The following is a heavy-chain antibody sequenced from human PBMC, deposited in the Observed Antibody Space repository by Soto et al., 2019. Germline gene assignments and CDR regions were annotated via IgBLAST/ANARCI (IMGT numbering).Heavy chain of an antibody. D-gene: IGHD5-18*01. V-gene: IGHV3-48*02. CDR1: GFTFSSYS. Sequence: GGSLRLSCAASGFTFSSYSMNWVRQAPGKGLEWVSYISPSSSTIYYADSVKGRSTISRDNAKNSLYLQMNSLRDEDTAVYYCATVSVYTSIEHRNGMYVWAQRTTVTVSS. J-gene: IGHJ6*02. CDR2: ISPSSSTI. CDR3: ATVSVYTSIEHRNGMYV.